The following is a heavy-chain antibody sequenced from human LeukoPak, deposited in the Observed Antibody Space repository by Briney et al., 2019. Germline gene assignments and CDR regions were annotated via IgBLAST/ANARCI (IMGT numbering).Heavy chain of an antibody. CDR3: ARTYPLVVVAANAFDI. CDR1: GFTFSSYW. CDR2: IKQDGSEK. Sequence: GGSLRLSCAASGFTFSSYWMSWVRQAPGKGLEWVANIKQDGSEKYYVDSVKGRFTISRDNAKNSLYLQMNSLRAEDTAEYYCARTYPLVVVAANAFDIWGQGTMVTVSS. D-gene: IGHD2-15*01. J-gene: IGHJ3*02. V-gene: IGHV3-7*01.